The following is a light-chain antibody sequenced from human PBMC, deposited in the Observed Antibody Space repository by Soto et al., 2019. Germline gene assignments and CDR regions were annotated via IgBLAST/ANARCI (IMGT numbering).Light chain of an antibody. Sequence: QSVLTQSPSVSGAPGQRVTISCTGSSSNIGAGYDVRWYQQLPGTAPKLLIYGNNNRPSGVPDRFSGSKSGTSASLAITGLQAEDEADYYCQSFDSSLSAYVFGPGTKLTVL. J-gene: IGLJ1*01. V-gene: IGLV1-40*01. CDR1: SSNIGAGYD. CDR3: QSFDSSLSAYV. CDR2: GNN.